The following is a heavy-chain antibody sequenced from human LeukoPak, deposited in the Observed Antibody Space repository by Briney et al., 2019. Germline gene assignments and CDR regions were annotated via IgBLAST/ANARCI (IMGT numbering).Heavy chain of an antibody. CDR2: INHSGST. V-gene: IGHV4-34*01. Sequence: SETLSLTCAVYGGSSSGYYWSWIRQPPGKGLEWIGEINHSGSTNYNPSLKSRVTISVDTSKNQFSLKLSSVTAADTAVYYCARGGWLQTLNYWGQGTLVTVSS. D-gene: IGHD5-12*01. J-gene: IGHJ4*02. CDR1: GGSSSGYY. CDR3: ARGGWLQTLNY.